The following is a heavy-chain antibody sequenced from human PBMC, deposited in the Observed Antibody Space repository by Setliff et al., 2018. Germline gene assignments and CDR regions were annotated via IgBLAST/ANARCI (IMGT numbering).Heavy chain of an antibody. J-gene: IGHJ6*03. CDR2: IIPIFGTT. D-gene: IGHD5-12*01. CDR3: ARERGDIGTTTSYYYYLDV. CDR1: GGTFSNYD. V-gene: IGHV1-69*05. Sequence: ASVKVSCKASGGTFSNYDISWVRQAPGQGLEWMGGIIPIFGTTNYAQRFQGRVTITTDESTSTAYMELSSLRSEDTAVYYCARERGDIGTTTSYYYYLDVWGKGTTVTVSS.